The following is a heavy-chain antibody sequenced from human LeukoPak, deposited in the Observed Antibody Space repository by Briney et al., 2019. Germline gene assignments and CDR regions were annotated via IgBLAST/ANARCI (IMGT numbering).Heavy chain of an antibody. J-gene: IGHJ4*02. Sequence: GGSLRLSCAASGFTSSNAWMSWVRQAPGKGLEWVSAISGSGGTTYYADSVKGRFTISRDNSKNTLYLQMNSLRAEDTAVYYCAKVAVADFDYWGQGTLVTVSS. V-gene: IGHV3-23*01. CDR1: GFTSSNAW. CDR3: AKVAVADFDY. D-gene: IGHD6-19*01. CDR2: ISGSGGTT.